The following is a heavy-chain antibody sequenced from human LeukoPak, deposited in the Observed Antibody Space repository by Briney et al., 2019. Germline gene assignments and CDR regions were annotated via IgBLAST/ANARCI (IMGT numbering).Heavy chain of an antibody. CDR1: GGSISSGDYY. V-gene: IGHV4-30-4*01. Sequence: SQTLSLTCTVSGGSISSGDYYWSWLCQPPGKGLEWIGYIYYSGSTYYNPSLKSRVTISVDTSKNQFSLKLSSVTAADTAVYYCARGLDYDILTGYYKAPGEFDPWGQGTLVTVSS. J-gene: IGHJ5*02. CDR3: ARGLDYDILTGYYKAPGEFDP. CDR2: IYYSGST. D-gene: IGHD3-9*01.